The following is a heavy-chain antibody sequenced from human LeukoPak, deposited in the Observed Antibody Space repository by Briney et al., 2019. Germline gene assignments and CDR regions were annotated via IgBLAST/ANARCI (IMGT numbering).Heavy chain of an antibody. CDR1: GFTFSSYA. J-gene: IGHJ4*02. V-gene: IGHV3-23*01. CDR3: AKGSSRYDILTGYGL. CDR2: ISGSGGST. Sequence: TGGSLRLSCAASGFTFSSYAMSWVRQAPGKGLEWVSAISGSGGSTYYADSVKGRFTISRDNSKNTLYLQMNSLRAEDTAVYYCAKGSSRYDILTGYGLWGQGTLVTVSS. D-gene: IGHD3-9*01.